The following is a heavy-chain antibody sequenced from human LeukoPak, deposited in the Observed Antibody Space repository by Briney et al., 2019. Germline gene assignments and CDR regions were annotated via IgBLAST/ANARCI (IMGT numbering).Heavy chain of an antibody. CDR2: IYSGGST. CDR1: GFTVSSNY. V-gene: IGHV3-53*04. J-gene: IGHJ4*02. D-gene: IGHD6-13*01. Sequence: GGSLRLSCAASGFTVSSNYMSWVRQAPGKGLEWVSVIYSGGSTYYADSVKGRFTISRHNSKNTLYLQMNGLRAEDTAVYYCASQPGHSSCWYASGYWGQGTLVTVSS. CDR3: ASQPGHSSCWYASGY.